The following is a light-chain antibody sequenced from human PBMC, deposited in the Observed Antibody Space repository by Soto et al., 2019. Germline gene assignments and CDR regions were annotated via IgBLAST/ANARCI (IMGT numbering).Light chain of an antibody. J-gene: IGKJ4*01. Sequence: AIQLTQSPSSLSASVGDRVTITCRASQGISSALAWYQQKPGKAPKLLIYDAASLESGVTSRFRGSGSGKDFPHTISSLQPEDFATSYCQQFNNYPRTFGGGNKVELK. CDR2: DAA. CDR3: QQFNNYPRT. CDR1: QGISSA. V-gene: IGKV1D-13*01.